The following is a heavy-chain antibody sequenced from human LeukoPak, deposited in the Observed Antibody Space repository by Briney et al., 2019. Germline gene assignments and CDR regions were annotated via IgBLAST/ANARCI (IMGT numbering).Heavy chain of an antibody. CDR1: GYIFNTYG. V-gene: IGHV1-18*01. CDR3: ARGPGIVGEPSLIRYYYVDV. CDR2: ISSDTVIT. Sequence: ASAKVSCKTSGYIFNTYGITRVRQAPGQGLEWMGWISSDTVITKYAQKIEDRVTMTTDASASTAYVDLRSLRSDDTAVYYCARGPGIVGEPSLIRYYYVDVWGSGTTVSVSS. J-gene: IGHJ6*03. D-gene: IGHD1-26*01.